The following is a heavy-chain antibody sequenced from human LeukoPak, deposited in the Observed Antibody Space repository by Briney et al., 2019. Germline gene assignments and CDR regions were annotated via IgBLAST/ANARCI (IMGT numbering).Heavy chain of an antibody. Sequence: SETLSLTCAVSGYSISSCDYWGWSRQPPGKGQEGIGSSDHSGSTYYNPSLKSRVTISVDTSKNQFSLKLSSVNAADTDVYYCARHLSYDFWSGYHQGYFDYWGKGTLVTVSS. D-gene: IGHD3-3*01. CDR3: ARHLSYDFWSGYHQGYFDY. J-gene: IGHJ4*02. CDR2: SDHSGST. V-gene: IGHV4-38-2*01. CDR1: GYSISSCDY.